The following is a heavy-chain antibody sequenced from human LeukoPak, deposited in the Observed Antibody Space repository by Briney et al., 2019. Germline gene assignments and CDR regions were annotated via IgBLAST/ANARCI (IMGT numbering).Heavy chain of an antibody. CDR1: GFTFRNYE. Sequence: PGGSLRLSCGASGFTFRNYEMDWVRQAPGKGLEWVAHISASDGTIDYADSLKGRFTISRDNAKNSLYLQMNSLRAEDTAVYYCARSDYYDNSGYYYFDYWGQGTLVTVSS. V-gene: IGHV3-48*03. D-gene: IGHD3-22*01. CDR2: ISASDGTI. CDR3: ARSDYYDNSGYYYFDY. J-gene: IGHJ4*02.